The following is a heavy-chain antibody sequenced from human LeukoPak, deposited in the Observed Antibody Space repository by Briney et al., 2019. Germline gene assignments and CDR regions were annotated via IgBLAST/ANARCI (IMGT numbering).Heavy chain of an antibody. CDR3: ARHPDPNYSGYDR. CDR1: GGTFSSYA. J-gene: IGHJ4*02. D-gene: IGHD5-12*01. V-gene: IGHV1-69*04. Sequence: GASVKVSCKASGGTFSSYAISWVRQAPGQGLEWMGRIIPILGIANYAQKFQGRVTITADKSTSTAYMELSSLRSEDTAVYYCARHPDPNYSGYDRWGQGTLVTVSS. CDR2: IIPILGIA.